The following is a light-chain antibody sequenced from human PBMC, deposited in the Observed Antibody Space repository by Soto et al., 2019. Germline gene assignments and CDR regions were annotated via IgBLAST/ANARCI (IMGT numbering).Light chain of an antibody. J-gene: IGKJ1*01. CDR2: GAS. V-gene: IGKV3-20*01. Sequence: EIVLTQSPGTLSLSPGERATLSCRASQSVSSTSLSWYQQKPGQAPRLLIYGASSRATGAPDRFGGSGSGTDFTLTISRLEPEDFAVYYCQQYVNSLTWTFGQGTKVEI. CDR3: QQYVNSLTWT. CDR1: QSVSSTS.